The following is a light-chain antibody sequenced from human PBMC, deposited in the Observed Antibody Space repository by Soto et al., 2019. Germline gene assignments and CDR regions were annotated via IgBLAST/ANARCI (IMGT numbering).Light chain of an antibody. CDR1: SSDVGAYNY. CDR2: DLN. CDR3: LSYATGSTWV. J-gene: IGLJ3*02. Sequence: QSVLTQPASVSGSPGQSVTISCTGTSSDVGAYNYVSWYQHHPGKAPKLMIYDLNNRPSGISDRFSGSKSVNTASLTISGLQAEDEADYYCLSYATGSTWVFGGGTKLNVL. V-gene: IGLV2-14*01.